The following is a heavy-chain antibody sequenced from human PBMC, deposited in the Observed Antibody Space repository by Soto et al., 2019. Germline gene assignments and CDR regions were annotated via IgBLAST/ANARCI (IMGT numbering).Heavy chain of an antibody. CDR2: VSAYNGNT. V-gene: IGHV1-18*01. D-gene: IGHD6-19*01. CDR3: ASGGQWAFSNDD. Sequence: ASVKVSCKASAYTFTRYYIDWVRQAPGQGHEWMGWVSAYNGNTHYEQKLQGRVTLTTDTSTSTAYMELRSLRSDDTAVYFCASGGQWAFSNDDWGEGTLVTVSS. J-gene: IGHJ4*02. CDR1: AYTFTRYY.